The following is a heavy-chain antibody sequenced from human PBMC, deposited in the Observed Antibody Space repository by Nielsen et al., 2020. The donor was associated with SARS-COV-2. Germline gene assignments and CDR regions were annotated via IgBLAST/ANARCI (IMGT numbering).Heavy chain of an antibody. J-gene: IGHJ4*02. D-gene: IGHD4-23*01. CDR3: GRDRYDSGGDHLDY. V-gene: IGHV3-33*01. CDR2: LWFDGNNR. Sequence: GGSLRLSCAASGFALATAAMHWVRQAPGKGLGWVAVLWFDGNNRYYADSVKGRFTISRDDSKNTLYLLMNSLRADATAVYYCGRDRYDSGGDHLDYWGQGTQVTVSS. CDR1: GFALATAA.